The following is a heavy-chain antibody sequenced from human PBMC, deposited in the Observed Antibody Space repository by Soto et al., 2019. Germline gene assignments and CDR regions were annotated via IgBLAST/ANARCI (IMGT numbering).Heavy chain of an antibody. Sequence: SETLSLTCTVSGGSVSSGGYYWTWIRQHPGKGLEWIGYNYYSGITYYNPSLKSRVTISLDTSKNQFSLKLSSVTAADTAVYYCARGSSIAGLYYGMDVWGQGTTVTV. V-gene: IGHV4-31*03. J-gene: IGHJ6*02. D-gene: IGHD6-6*01. CDR3: ARGSSIAGLYYGMDV. CDR1: GGSVSSGGYY. CDR2: NYYSGIT.